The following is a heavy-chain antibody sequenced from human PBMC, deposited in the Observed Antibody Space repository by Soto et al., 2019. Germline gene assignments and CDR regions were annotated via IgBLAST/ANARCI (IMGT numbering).Heavy chain of an antibody. Sequence: ASVKVSCKASGYTFTSYDINWVRQATGQGLEWMGWMNPNSGNTGYAQKFQGRVTMTRNTSISTAYMELRSLRSEDTAVYYCARIPSRYCSSTSCPRRAFDIWGQGTMVAVSS. CDR1: GYTFTSYD. J-gene: IGHJ3*02. V-gene: IGHV1-8*01. CDR2: MNPNSGNT. D-gene: IGHD2-2*01. CDR3: ARIPSRYCSSTSCPRRAFDI.